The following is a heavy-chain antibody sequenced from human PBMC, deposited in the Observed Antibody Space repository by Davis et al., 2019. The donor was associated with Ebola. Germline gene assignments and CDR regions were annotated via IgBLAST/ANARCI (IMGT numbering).Heavy chain of an antibody. V-gene: IGHV3-23*01. J-gene: IGHJ4*02. D-gene: IGHD2-15*01. CDR2: LGTSADT. Sequence: GGSLRLSCAASGFIFSSYVMSWVRQAPGKGLEWVSTLGTSADTYYADSVKGRFTISRDNSKNTLYLQMNSLRAEDTAVYYCATTDTVWGQGTLVTVSS. CDR1: GFIFSSYV. CDR3: ATTDTV.